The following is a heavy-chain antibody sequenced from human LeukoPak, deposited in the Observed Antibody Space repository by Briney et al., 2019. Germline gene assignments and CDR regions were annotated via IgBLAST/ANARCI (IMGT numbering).Heavy chain of an antibody. CDR3: ARADRVDGGPYLIGP. V-gene: IGHV1-2*02. CDR1: GYSFTDYY. J-gene: IGHJ5*02. D-gene: IGHD3-16*01. Sequence: ASVNVSCKTSGYSFTDYYMHWVRQAPGQGLEWMGWINPKSGGTSSAQKFQGRVTMTRDPSITTVYMEVRWLTSDDTAIYYCARADRVDGGPYLIGPWGQGTLVTVSS. CDR2: INPKSGGT.